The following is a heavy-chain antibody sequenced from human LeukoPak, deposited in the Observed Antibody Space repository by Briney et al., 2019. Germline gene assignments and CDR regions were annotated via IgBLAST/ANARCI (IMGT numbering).Heavy chain of an antibody. D-gene: IGHD3-10*01. J-gene: IGHJ4*02. Sequence: SETLSLTCTVSGGSISSGGYYWSWIRQHPGKGLEWIGYIYYSGSTYYNPSLKSRVTISVDTSKNQFSLKLSSVTAADTAVYYCARHKALLWFGESFSTKGFDYWGQGTLVTVSS. CDR2: IYYSGST. CDR3: ARHKALLWFGESFSTKGFDY. CDR1: GGSISSGGYY. V-gene: IGHV4-31*03.